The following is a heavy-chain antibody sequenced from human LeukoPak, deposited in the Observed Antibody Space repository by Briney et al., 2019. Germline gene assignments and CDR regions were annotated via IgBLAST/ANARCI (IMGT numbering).Heavy chain of an antibody. CDR1: GFTFSSYS. D-gene: IGHD4-17*01. CDR2: ISSDSNTI. V-gene: IGHV3-48*01. Sequence: GGSLRLSCAASGFTFSSYSMNWVRQAPGKGLEWVSYISSDSNTIYYADSVKGRFTISRDNAKNSLYLQMNSLRAEDTAVCYCARGLYGDHGGYWGQGTLVTVSS. J-gene: IGHJ4*02. CDR3: ARGLYGDHGGY.